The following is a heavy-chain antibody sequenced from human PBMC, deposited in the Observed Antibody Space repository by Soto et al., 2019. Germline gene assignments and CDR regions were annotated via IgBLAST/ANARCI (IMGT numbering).Heavy chain of an antibody. Sequence: QPGGSLRLSCAASGFTFSSYGMHWVRHAPGKGLEWVAVISYDGSNKYYADSVKGRFTISRDNSKNTLYLQMNSLRAEDTAVYYCEKGLYDSSGRDYWGQGTLVTVSS. CDR1: GFTFSSYG. J-gene: IGHJ4*02. V-gene: IGHV3-30*18. CDR3: EKGLYDSSGRDY. D-gene: IGHD3-22*01. CDR2: ISYDGSNK.